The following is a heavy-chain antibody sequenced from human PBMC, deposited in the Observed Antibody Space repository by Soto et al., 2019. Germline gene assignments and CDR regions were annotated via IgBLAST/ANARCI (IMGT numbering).Heavy chain of an antibody. V-gene: IGHV4-34*01. CDR1: GGFLSGFY. Sequence: SESLSLTRAVDGGFLSGFYSGWISQPPGKGLEWIGEINHSGSTNYNPSLKSRVAISVDTSKNQFSLKLSSVTAADTAVYYCARYYYDNCSWCFDVWGQGNTVTASS. D-gene: IGHD3-22*01. J-gene: IGHJ6*02. CDR2: INHSGST. CDR3: ARYYYDNCSWCFDV.